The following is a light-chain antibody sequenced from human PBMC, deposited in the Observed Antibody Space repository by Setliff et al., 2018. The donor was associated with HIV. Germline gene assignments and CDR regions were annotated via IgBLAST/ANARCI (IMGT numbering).Light chain of an antibody. J-gene: IGLJ3*02. CDR1: GSDVGYYNY. CDR3: TSYTSDNTPV. V-gene: IGLV2-14*01. CDR2: EVT. Sequence: QSALAQPASVSGSPGQPITMSCTGTGSDVGYYNYVSWYQQHPGKAPKLIIYEVTNRPSGVSNRFSGSKSGDTASLTISGLQAEDEADYYCTSYTSDNTPVFGGGTKVTVL.